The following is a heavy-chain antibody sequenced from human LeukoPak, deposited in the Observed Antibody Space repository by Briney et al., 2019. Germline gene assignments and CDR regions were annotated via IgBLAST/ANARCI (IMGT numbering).Heavy chain of an antibody. CDR2: IYYSGST. V-gene: IGHV4-59*01. CDR1: GDSINNYY. Sequence: PSETLSLTCTVSGDSINNYYWSWIRQPPGKGLEWIGDIYYSGSTNYNPSLKSRVTISVDTSKNQFSLKLSSVTAADTAVYYCASRSSIWSGYQDTLYYFDSWGQGTLVTVSS. D-gene: IGHD3-3*01. J-gene: IGHJ4*02. CDR3: ASRSSIWSGYQDTLYYFDS.